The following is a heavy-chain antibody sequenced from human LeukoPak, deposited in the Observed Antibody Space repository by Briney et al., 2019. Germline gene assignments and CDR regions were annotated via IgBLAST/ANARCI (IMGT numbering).Heavy chain of an antibody. CDR3: AKGSNSGSYYYPLGY. D-gene: IGHD1-26*01. V-gene: IGHV3-23*01. CDR1: GFTFSSYA. CDR2: ISGSGGST. J-gene: IGHJ4*02. Sequence: GGSLRLSCAASGFTFSSYAMSWVRQAPGKGLEWVSAISGSGGSTYYADSVKGRFTISRDNSKNTLYLQMNSLRAEDTAVYYCAKGSNSGSYYYPLGYWGQGTLVTVSS.